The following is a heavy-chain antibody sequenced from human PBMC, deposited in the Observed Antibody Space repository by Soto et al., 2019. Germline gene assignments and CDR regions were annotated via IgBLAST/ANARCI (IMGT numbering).Heavy chain of an antibody. CDR3: ARDRRGTAMVPRQFDP. CDR1: GYTFTSSG. Sequence: ASVKVSCKASGYTFTSSGISWVRQAPGQGLEWMGWISAYNGNTNYAQKLQGRVTMTTDTSTSTAYLELRSLRSDDTAVYYCARDRRGTAMVPRQFDPWGQGTLVTVSS. D-gene: IGHD5-18*01. V-gene: IGHV1-18*04. J-gene: IGHJ5*02. CDR2: ISAYNGNT.